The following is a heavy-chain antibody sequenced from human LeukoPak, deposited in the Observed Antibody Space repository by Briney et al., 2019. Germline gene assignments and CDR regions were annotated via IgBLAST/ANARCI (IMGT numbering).Heavy chain of an antibody. CDR1: GGSISSSTYY. D-gene: IGHD6-19*01. V-gene: IGHV4-39*01. J-gene: IGHJ1*01. CDR3: AYTNFGIEVAGGY. Sequence: SETLSLTCSVSGGSISSSTYYWGWIRQPPGKGREGIGSIYYSGRTYYNPSLKSRVTISVDPYKNQVSLKVSSVTAADTAVYYCAYTNFGIEVAGGYWGQGTLVTVSS. CDR2: IYYSGRT.